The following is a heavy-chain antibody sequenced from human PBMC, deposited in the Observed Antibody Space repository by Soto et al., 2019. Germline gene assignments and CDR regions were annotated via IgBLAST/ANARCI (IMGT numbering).Heavy chain of an antibody. CDR2: IYHSGST. CDR3: TTYSFY. J-gene: IGHJ4*02. D-gene: IGHD2-15*01. CDR1: GGSISSGGYS. Sequence: PSETLSLTCAVSGGSISSGGYSWSWIRQPPGKGLEWIGYIYHSGSTYYNPSLKSRVTISVDRSKNQFSLKLSSVTAADTAVYYCTTYSFYWGQGTLVTVSS. V-gene: IGHV4-30-2*01.